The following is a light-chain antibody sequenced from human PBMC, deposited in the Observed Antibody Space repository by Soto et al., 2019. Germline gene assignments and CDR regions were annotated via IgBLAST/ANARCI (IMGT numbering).Light chain of an antibody. CDR3: CSYAGSYSWI. CDR2: DVT. J-gene: IGLJ2*01. V-gene: IGLV2-11*01. CDR1: SSDVGGYNR. Sequence: QSALTQPPSVSGSPGQSVTISCTGTSSDVGGYNRVSWYQQPPGTAPKLIIYDVTKRPSGVPDRFSGSKSGNTASLTISGPQAEDEADYYCCSYAGSYSWIFGGGTKVTVL.